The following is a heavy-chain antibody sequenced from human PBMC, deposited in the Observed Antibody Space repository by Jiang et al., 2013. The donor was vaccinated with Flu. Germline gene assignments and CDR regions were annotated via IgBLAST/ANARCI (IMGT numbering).Heavy chain of an antibody. CDR2: IYWDEIK. J-gene: IGHJ5*01. Sequence: KPTQTLTLACTFSGFSLDTSGVGVAWIRQPPGKALEWLALIYWDEIKVYSPSLRTGLSITKDTSNNQVVLTVTNVTPEDTVTYFCAYRRHFDFYSGSHEHGWFHSWGQGTLVTVSS. CDR3: AYRRHFDFYSGSHEHGWFHS. CDR1: GFSLDTSGVG. V-gene: IGHV2-5*02. D-gene: IGHD3-3*01.